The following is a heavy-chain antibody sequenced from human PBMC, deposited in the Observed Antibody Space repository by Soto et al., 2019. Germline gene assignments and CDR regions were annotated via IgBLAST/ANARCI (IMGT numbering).Heavy chain of an antibody. Sequence: ASVKVSCKVSGYTLTELSMHWVRRAPGKGLEWMGGFDPEDGETIYAQKFQGRVTMTEDTSTDTAYMELSSLRSEDTAVYYCATVKLFLEWLLYGMDVWGQGTTVTVSS. CDR2: FDPEDGET. D-gene: IGHD3-3*01. V-gene: IGHV1-24*01. J-gene: IGHJ6*02. CDR1: GYTLTELS. CDR3: ATVKLFLEWLLYGMDV.